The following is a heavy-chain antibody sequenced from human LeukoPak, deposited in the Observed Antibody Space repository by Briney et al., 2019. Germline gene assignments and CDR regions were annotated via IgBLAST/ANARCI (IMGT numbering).Heavy chain of an antibody. Sequence: GVRXXPGXXXXXIWCFYHSWSTYYNPSLQSPVNILVDTSKNQFSLSLTSVTAADTAVYYCARSYFSVGAFDIWGQGTMVTVSS. V-gene: IGHV4-38-2*01. J-gene: IGHJ3*02. CDR3: ARSYFSVGAFDI. CDR2: FYHSWST. D-gene: IGHD2/OR15-2a*01.